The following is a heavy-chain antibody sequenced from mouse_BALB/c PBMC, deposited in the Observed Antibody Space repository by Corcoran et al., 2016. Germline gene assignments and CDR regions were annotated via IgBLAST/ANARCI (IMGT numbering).Heavy chain of an antibody. J-gene: IGHJ4*01. Sequence: QVQLQQSGAELAKPGASVKMSCKASGYTFTIYWMPWVKQRPGQVLEWIGYINPSTGYTEYNQKFKDKATLTADKYSSTAYMQLSSLTSEDSAVYYCTSYNGSSYAMDYWGQGTSVTVSS. CDR2: INPSTGYT. V-gene: IGHV1-7*01. CDR3: TSYNGSSYAMDY. CDR1: GYTFTIYW. D-gene: IGHD1-1*01.